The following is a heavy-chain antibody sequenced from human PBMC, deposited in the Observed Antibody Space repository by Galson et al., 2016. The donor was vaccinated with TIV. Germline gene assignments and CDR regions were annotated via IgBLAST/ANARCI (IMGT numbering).Heavy chain of an antibody. CDR2: MNPNSGNT. CDR1: GYTFTSYD. J-gene: IGHJ4*02. V-gene: IGHV1-8*02. CDR3: GRSGDNGDY. D-gene: IGHD4-17*01. Sequence: SVKVSCKASGYTFTSYDINWVRQATGQGLEWMGWMNPNSGNTGYAQKFRGRVTMTRNTSVRTAYMELSSLRSEDTDVYYCGRSGDNGDYWGQGTLVTVSS.